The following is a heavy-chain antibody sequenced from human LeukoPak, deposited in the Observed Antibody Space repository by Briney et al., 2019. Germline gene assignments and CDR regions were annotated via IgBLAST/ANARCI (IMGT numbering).Heavy chain of an antibody. CDR1: GGSFRGYY. CDR2: INHSGST. CDR3: ANGSGWLGGFDY. D-gene: IGHD6-19*01. V-gene: IGHV4-34*01. J-gene: IGHJ4*02. Sequence: SETLSLTRAGYGGSFRGYYWSWIRQPPGKGLEWIGEINHSGSTNYNPSLKSRVTISVDTYKNQFSLKLSSVTAADTAVYYCANGSGWLGGFDYWGQGTLVTVSS.